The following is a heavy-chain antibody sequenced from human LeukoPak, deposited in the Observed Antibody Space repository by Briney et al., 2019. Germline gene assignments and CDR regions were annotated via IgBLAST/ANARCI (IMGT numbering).Heavy chain of an antibody. D-gene: IGHD5-12*01. J-gene: IGHJ6*03. V-gene: IGHV4-4*09. Sequence: SETLSLTCSVSGGSISSYYWSWFRQPPGKGLEWLAFIYTDGSTNYNPSLKSRVTISVDTSSNQFSLKLSSVTAADTAVYFCAKTGNGYDPLYYYYYMDVWGKGTTVTVSS. CDR2: IYTDGST. CDR1: GGSISSYY. CDR3: AKTGNGYDPLYYYYYMDV.